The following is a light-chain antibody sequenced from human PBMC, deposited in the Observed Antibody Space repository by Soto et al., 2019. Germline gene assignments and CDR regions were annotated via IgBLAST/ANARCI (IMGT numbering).Light chain of an antibody. Sequence: QSVLTQPASVSGSPGQSITISCTGTSSDVGGYKYVSWYQQHPGKVPKLMIYEVSKRPSGVPDRFSGSKSGNTASLTVSGLQAEDEADYYCSSYAGSNTDYVFGTGTKLTV. CDR1: SSDVGGYKY. CDR3: SSYAGSNTDYV. V-gene: IGLV2-8*01. J-gene: IGLJ1*01. CDR2: EVS.